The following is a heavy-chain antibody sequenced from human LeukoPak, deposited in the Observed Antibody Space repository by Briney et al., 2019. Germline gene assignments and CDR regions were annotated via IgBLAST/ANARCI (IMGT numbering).Heavy chain of an antibody. CDR3: VRQPPGVYDTTQNWFDP. Sequence: GGSLRLSCAASGFTFSSSAMSWVRQAPGKGLEWVSAISNNGGYTYYADSVQGRFTISRDNSKSTLCLQMNSLRAEDTAVYYCVRQPPGVYDTTQNWFDPWGQGTLVTVSS. D-gene: IGHD3-22*01. CDR2: ISNNGGYT. V-gene: IGHV3-23*01. J-gene: IGHJ5*02. CDR1: GFTFSSSA.